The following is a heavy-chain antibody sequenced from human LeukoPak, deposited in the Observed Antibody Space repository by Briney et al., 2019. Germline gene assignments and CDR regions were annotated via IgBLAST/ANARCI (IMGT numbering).Heavy chain of an antibody. Sequence: SLSLSCAASGFTFDDYAMHWVRQAPGKGLEWVSGISWNSGSIGYADSVKGRFTISRDNAKNSLYLQMNSLRAEDTGLYYCAKGGPEGYDSSGYHPYYYGMDVWGQGTTVTVSS. CDR1: GFTFDDYA. D-gene: IGHD3-22*01. V-gene: IGHV3-9*01. J-gene: IGHJ6*02. CDR2: ISWNSGSI. CDR3: AKGGPEGYDSSGYHPYYYGMDV.